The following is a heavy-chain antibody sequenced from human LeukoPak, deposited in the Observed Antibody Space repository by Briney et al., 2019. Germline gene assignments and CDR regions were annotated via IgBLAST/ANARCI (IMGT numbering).Heavy chain of an antibody. D-gene: IGHD2-2*01. Sequence: GGSLRLSCAASGFTFSSYAMSWVHQAPGKGLEWVSAISGSGGSTYYADSVKGRFTISRDNSKNTLYLQMNSLGAEDTAVYYCANAIYYYYGMDVWGKGTTVTVSS. CDR2: ISGSGGST. CDR3: ANAIYYYYGMDV. CDR1: GFTFSSYA. V-gene: IGHV3-23*01. J-gene: IGHJ6*04.